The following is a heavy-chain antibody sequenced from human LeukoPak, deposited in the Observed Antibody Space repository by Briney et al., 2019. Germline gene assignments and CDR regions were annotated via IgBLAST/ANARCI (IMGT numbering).Heavy chain of an antibody. V-gene: IGHV3-30*04. CDR3: ARDVSSGWYEAGSFDY. D-gene: IGHD6-19*01. J-gene: IGHJ4*02. CDR1: GFTFSSYA. Sequence: GGSLRLSCAASGFTFSSYAMHWVRQAPGKGLEWVAVISYDGSNKYYADSVKGRFTISRDNSKNTLYLQMNSLRAEDTAVYYCARDVSSGWYEAGSFDYWGQGTLVTVSS. CDR2: ISYDGSNK.